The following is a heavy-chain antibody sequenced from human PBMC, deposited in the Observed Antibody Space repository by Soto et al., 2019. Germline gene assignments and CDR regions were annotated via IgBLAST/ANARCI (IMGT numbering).Heavy chain of an antibody. CDR3: AKERFVYDLGIVPAATLIGLAV. Sequence: EVPLSESGGGLTQRGGSLRLSCVASGFTFDSYAMNWIRQAPGKGLEWVSVISVGGTSTYYADSVKGRFTVSRDNSKNTMYLQMDSLSAEDTGVYYCAKERFVYDLGIVPAATLIGLAVWGQGTTVTVSS. J-gene: IGHJ6*02. V-gene: IGHV3-23*01. D-gene: IGHD2-2*01. CDR2: ISVGGTST. CDR1: GFTFDSYA.